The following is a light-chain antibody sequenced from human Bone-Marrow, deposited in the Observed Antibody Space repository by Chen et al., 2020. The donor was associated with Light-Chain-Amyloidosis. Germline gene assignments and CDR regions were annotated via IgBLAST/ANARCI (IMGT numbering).Light chain of an antibody. CDR1: SSDVGGDNH. J-gene: IGLJ1*01. Sequence: HSALTPPASVSGSPGQSITISFPGTSSDVGGDNHVSWYQQHPDKAPKLMIYEVTNRPSWVPDRFSGSKSDNTASLTISGLQTEDEADYFCSSYTITNTLVFGSGTRVTVL. V-gene: IGLV2-14*01. CDR3: SSYTITNTLV. CDR2: EVT.